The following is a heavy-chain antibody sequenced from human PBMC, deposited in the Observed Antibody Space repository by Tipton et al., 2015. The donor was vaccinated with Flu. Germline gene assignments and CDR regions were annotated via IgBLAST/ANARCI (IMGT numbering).Heavy chain of an antibody. V-gene: IGHV3-30*02. CDR2: IRHDESDK. CDR3: AKDGWYTSGWYPFDY. D-gene: IGHD6-19*01. J-gene: IGHJ4*02. Sequence: QVQLVQSGGGVVQPGGSLRLSCAASGFTFSGYGMHWVRQAPGKGLEWVAFIRHDESDKYYADSVKGRFTISRDNSKNALYLLINSLRTEVTAVYYCAKDGWYTSGWYPFDYWGQGTLVTVSS. CDR1: GFTFSGYG.